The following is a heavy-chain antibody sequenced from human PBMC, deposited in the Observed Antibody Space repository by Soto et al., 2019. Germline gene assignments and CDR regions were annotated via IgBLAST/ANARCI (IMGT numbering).Heavy chain of an antibody. CDR2: ISGSGGST. J-gene: IGHJ4*02. CDR3: ASRSSGWYFDY. CDR1: GFTFSSYA. D-gene: IGHD6-19*01. Sequence: EVPLLESGGGLVQPGGSLRLSCAASGFTFSSYAMSWVRQAPGKGLEWVSVISGSGGSTYYADSVKGRFTISRDNSKNTLYLQMNSLIAEDTAVYYCASRSSGWYFDYWGQGTLVPVS. V-gene: IGHV3-23*01.